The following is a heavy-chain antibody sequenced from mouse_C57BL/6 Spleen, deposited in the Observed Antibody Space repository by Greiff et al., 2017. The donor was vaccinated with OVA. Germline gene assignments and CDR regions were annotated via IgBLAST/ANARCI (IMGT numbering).Heavy chain of an antibody. J-gene: IGHJ1*03. D-gene: IGHD1-1*02. CDR1: GFTFSDYY. Sequence: EVQVVESEGGLVQPGSSMKLSCTASGFTFSDYYMAWVRQVPEKGLEWVANINYDGSSTYYLDSLKSRFIISRDNAKNILYLQMSSLKSEDTATDYCARDGGGNYWYFDVWGTGTTVTVSS. V-gene: IGHV5-16*01. CDR3: ARDGGGNYWYFDV. CDR2: INYDGSST.